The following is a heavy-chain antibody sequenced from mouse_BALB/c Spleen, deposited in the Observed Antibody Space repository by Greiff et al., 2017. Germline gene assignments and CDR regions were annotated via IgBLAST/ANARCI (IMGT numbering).Heavy chain of an antibody. J-gene: IGHJ3*01. Sequence: QVQLKESGPGLVAPSQSLSITCTVSGFSLSSYSVHWVRQPPGKGLEWLGMIWGGGSTDYNSALKSRLSISKDNSKSQVFLKMNSLPTDDTAMYYSGRNVTGRGGEYWGQGTVVTVAA. CDR2: IWGGGST. CDR3: GRNVTGRGGEY. D-gene: IGHD4-1*01. V-gene: IGHV2-6-4*01. CDR1: GFSLSSYS.